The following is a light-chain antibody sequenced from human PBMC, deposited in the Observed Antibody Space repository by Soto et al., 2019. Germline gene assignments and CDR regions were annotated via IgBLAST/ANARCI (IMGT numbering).Light chain of an antibody. J-gene: IGKJ3*01. Sequence: EIVLTQSPGTLSLSPGERVTLSCRASQSVSSSYLAWYQQKPGQAPRLLIYGASNRATGIPDRFSGSGSGTAFTLPSSRLEPDDVAVYYCHHYGTSPFTFGPGTNVDIK. CDR2: GAS. V-gene: IGKV3-20*01. CDR3: HHYGTSPFT. CDR1: QSVSSSY.